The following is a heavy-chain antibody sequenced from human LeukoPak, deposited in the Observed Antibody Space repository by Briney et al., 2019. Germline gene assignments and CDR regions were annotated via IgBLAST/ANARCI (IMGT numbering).Heavy chain of an antibody. D-gene: IGHD2-21*01. CDR3: ARGIYCGGYCYRGTDC. J-gene: IGHJ4*02. Sequence: LETLPLTCTVSGGSISSSSYYWGWIRQPPGKGLEWIGSIYYSGSTYYNPSLKSRVTISVDTSKNQFSLKLSSVTAADTAVYYCARGIYCGGYCYRGTDCWGQGTLVIVSS. CDR2: IYYSGST. V-gene: IGHV4-39*07. CDR1: GGSISSSSYY.